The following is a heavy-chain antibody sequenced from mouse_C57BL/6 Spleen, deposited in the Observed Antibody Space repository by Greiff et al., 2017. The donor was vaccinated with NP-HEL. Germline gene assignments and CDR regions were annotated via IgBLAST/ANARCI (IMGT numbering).Heavy chain of an antibody. CDR2: IWRGGST. V-gene: IGHV2-2*01. Sequence: QVQLQESGPGLVQPSPSLSISCIASGFSLTSYGVHWVRQSPGKGLEWLGEIWRGGSTAYYADFISRLSISKDNYNCKVVSKMISLQADDTSIDYCAGSDYNPLAMDYWGQGTPVTVSS. CDR1: GFSLTSYG. CDR3: AGSDYNPLAMDY. J-gene: IGHJ4*01. D-gene: IGHD2-4*01.